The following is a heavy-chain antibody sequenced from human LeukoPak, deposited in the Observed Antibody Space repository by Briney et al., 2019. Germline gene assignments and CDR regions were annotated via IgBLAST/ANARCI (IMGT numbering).Heavy chain of an antibody. D-gene: IGHD3-10*01. V-gene: IGHV5-51*01. CDR3: ARQSRDGSKTRGYYFDY. CDR1: GYIFTNYW. J-gene: IGHJ4*02. CDR2: IYPADSDT. Sequence: GESLKISCQVSGYIFTNYWIGWVRQMPGKGLESMGLIYPADSDTTYGPSFQGQVTISADKSISTVSLQWSSLKASDTAIYYCARQSRDGSKTRGYYFDYWGQGALVTVSS.